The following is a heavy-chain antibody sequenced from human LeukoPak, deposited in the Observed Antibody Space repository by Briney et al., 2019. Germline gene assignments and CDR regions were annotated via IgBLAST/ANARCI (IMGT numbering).Heavy chain of an antibody. D-gene: IGHD3-10*01. Sequence: PSETLSLTCAVYGGSFSGYYWSWIRQPPGKGLEWIGVINHSGSTNYNPSLKSRVTISVDTSKNQFSLKLSSVTAADTAVYYCARVVTMVRGVIIKSQSFDYWGQGTLVTVSS. J-gene: IGHJ4*02. CDR2: INHSGST. V-gene: IGHV4-34*01. CDR3: ARVVTMVRGVIIKSQSFDY. CDR1: GGSFSGYY.